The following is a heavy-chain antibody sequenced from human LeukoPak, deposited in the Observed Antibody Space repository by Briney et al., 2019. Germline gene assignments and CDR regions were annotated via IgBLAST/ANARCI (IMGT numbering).Heavy chain of an antibody. Sequence: GGSLRLSCAASGFTFSNYDMHWVRQGTGKGLEWVSATGTAGDTYYPGSVKGRFTISRENAKNSLYLQMNSLRAGDTAVYYCAREGGYCSGDNCLDAFDIWGQGTMVTVSS. CDR3: AREGGYCSGDNCLDAFDI. CDR2: TGTAGDT. J-gene: IGHJ3*02. D-gene: IGHD2-15*01. CDR1: GFTFSNYD. V-gene: IGHV3-13*01.